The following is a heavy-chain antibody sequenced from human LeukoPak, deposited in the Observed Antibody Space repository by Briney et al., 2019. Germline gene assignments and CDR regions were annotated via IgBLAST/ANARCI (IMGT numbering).Heavy chain of an antibody. D-gene: IGHD3-10*01. J-gene: IGHJ4*02. CDR2: INTDGSST. Sequence: PGGSLRLSCAASGFTFSSYWMHWVRQAPGKGLVWVSRINTDGSSTSYADSVKGRFTISRDNAKNSLYLQMNSLRAEDTAVYYCASPGGSMVRVLAFDYWGQGTLVTVSS. CDR3: ASPGGSMVRVLAFDY. CDR1: GFTFSSYW. V-gene: IGHV3-74*01.